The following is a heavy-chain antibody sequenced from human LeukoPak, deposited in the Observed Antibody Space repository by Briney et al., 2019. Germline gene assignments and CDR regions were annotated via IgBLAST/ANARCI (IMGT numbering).Heavy chain of an antibody. V-gene: IGHV3-7*01. D-gene: IGHD4-11*01. J-gene: IGHJ4*02. CDR2: IKEDGSQK. Sequence: PGGSLRLSCAASGFTFSRAWMAWVRQAPGKGLEWVANIKEDGSQKNYVDSVKGRFTISSDNARDSVYLHTNRLRVEYTAVYYCTRDRAYSTFDYWGQGSLVTVSS. CDR1: GFTFSRAW. CDR3: TRDRAYSTFDY.